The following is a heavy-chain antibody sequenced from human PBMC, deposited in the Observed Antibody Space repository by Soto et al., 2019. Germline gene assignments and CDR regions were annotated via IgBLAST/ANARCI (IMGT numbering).Heavy chain of an antibody. D-gene: IGHD3-3*01. CDR1: GGSISSSSYY. Sequence: TLSLTCTVSGGSISSSSYYWGWIRQPPGKGLEWIGSIYYSGSTYYNPSLKSRVTISVDTSKNQFSLKLSSVTAADTAVYYCARQDFGVVITQNWFDPWGQGTLVTVSS. V-gene: IGHV4-39*01. CDR3: ARQDFGVVITQNWFDP. CDR2: IYYSGST. J-gene: IGHJ5*02.